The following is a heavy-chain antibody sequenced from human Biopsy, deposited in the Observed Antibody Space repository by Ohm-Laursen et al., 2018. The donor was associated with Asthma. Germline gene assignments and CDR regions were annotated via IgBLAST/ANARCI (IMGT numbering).Heavy chain of an antibody. J-gene: IGHJ3*02. V-gene: IGHV3-30*03. D-gene: IGHD1-1*01. Sequence: SLRLSCAASGFTFSTYGMHWVRQAPGKGLEWVGVISKDASTQDYADSVKDRFTMARDNSKNTLDLQMNSLREEDTAVYYRVRDGTDDAFDIWGQGTVVSVSS. CDR1: GFTFSTYG. CDR2: ISKDASTQ. CDR3: VRDGTDDAFDI.